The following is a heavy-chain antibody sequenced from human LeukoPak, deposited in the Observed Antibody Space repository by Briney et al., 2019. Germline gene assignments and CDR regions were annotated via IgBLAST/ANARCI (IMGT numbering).Heavy chain of an antibody. D-gene: IGHD2-15*01. CDR1: GGSISSSDYY. Sequence: SQTLSLTCTVSGGSISSSDYYWGWIRQPAGKGLEWIGRIYTSGGTNYNPSLKSRVTISVDTSKNQFSLKLSSVTAADTAVYYCARGFGGQEVFDYWGQGTLVTVSS. CDR3: ARGFGGQEVFDY. CDR2: IYTSGGT. V-gene: IGHV4-61*02. J-gene: IGHJ4*02.